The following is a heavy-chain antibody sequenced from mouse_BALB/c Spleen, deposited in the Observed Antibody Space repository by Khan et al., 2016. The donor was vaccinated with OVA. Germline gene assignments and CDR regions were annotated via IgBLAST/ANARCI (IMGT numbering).Heavy chain of an antibody. J-gene: IGHJ2*01. Sequence: QVQLQQSGPELVRPGVSVKISCKGSGYTFTDYSMHWVKQSHATSLEWIGVISTDSVNTNYNQKFKGKATLTVDKSSSTAYMELARMTSEDSAIYYCAIRDYFDYWGQGTTLTVSS. CDR3: AIRDYFDY. CDR1: GYTFTDYS. CDR2: ISTDSVNT. V-gene: IGHV1S137*01.